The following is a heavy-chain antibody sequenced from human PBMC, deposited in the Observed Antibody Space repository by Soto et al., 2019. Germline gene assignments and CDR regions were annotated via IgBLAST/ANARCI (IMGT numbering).Heavy chain of an antibody. D-gene: IGHD2-8*01. CDR2: IYWNDDK. CDR3: AHSPNGNWFDP. V-gene: IGHV2-5*01. J-gene: IGHJ5*02. Sequence: SWIRQPPGKALEWLALIYWNDDKRYSPSLKSRLTITKDTSKNQVVLTMTNMDPVDTATYYCAHSPNGNWFDPWGQGTLVTVSS.